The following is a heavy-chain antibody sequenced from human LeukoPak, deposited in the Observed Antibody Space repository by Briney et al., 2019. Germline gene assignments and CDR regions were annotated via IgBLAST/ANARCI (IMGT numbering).Heavy chain of an antibody. D-gene: IGHD4-17*01. J-gene: IGHJ4*02. CDR3: ASTRTDYEGGDYFDY. CDR2: ISSSSSTI. Sequence: GGSLRLSCAASGFTFNSYSMNWLRQAPGKGLEWVSYISSSSSTIYYAHSVKGRFTISSDNAKNSLYVQMNSLRAEDTAVYYCASTRTDYEGGDYFDYWGQGTLVTVSS. V-gene: IGHV3-48*01. CDR1: GFTFNSYS.